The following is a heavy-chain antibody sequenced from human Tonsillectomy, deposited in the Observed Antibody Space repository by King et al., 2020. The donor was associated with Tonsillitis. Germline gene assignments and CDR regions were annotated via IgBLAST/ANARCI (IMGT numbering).Heavy chain of an antibody. J-gene: IGHJ4*02. CDR1: GGSISSSSYY. Sequence: QLQESGPGLVKPSETLSLTCTVSGGSISSSSYYWGWIRQPPGKGLEWIGSIYYSGSTYYNPSLKSRVTISVDTSKNQFSLKLSSVTAADTAVYYCARLLATYYDSSGCYFDYWGQGTLVTVSS. D-gene: IGHD3-22*01. V-gene: IGHV4-39*01. CDR3: ARLLATYYDSSGCYFDY. CDR2: IYYSGST.